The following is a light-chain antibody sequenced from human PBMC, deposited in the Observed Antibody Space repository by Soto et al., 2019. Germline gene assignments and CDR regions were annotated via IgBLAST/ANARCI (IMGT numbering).Light chain of an antibody. CDR3: CSYAGRTAPYV. CDR1: SSDVGSYNL. J-gene: IGLJ1*01. CDR2: EVS. V-gene: IGLV2-23*02. Sequence: QSALTQPASVSGSPGQSITISCTGTSSDVGSYNLVSWYQHHPGKAPKLMIYEVSERPSGVSNRFSGSKSVNTASLTISGLQAEDEADYYCCSYAGRTAPYVFGTGTKLTVL.